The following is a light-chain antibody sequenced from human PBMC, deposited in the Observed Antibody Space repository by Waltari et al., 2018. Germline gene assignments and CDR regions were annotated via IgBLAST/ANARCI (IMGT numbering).Light chain of an antibody. CDR1: QSINTY. V-gene: IGKV1-5*01. CDR3: QRYNSYANT. J-gene: IGKJ2*01. CDR2: GAS. Sequence: DILMTQSPSTLSASVGDRVTITCRASQSINTYLAWDQQKPGKAPKLLIYGASTLESGVPGRFSGTGSGTEFTLTISSLQLDDFATYYSQRYNSYANTFGQGTKVDIK.